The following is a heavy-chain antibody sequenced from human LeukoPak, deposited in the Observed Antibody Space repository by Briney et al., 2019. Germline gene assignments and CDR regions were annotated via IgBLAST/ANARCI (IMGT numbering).Heavy chain of an antibody. CDR3: AIDYDSNGYYYLGNTDY. D-gene: IGHD3-22*01. CDR1: GLTFNTYA. CDR2: INGSGRTT. V-gene: IGHV3-23*01. Sequence: GGSLRLSCVASGLTFNTYAMNWVRQAPGKGLQWGSLINGSGRTTYYADSVKGRFTISRDNSKNTLYLQMNSLRAEDTAVYYCAIDYDSNGYYYLGNTDYWGQGTLVTVSS. J-gene: IGHJ4*02.